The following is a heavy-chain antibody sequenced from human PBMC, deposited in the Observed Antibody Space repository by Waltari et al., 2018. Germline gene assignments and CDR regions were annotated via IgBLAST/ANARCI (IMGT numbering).Heavy chain of an antibody. V-gene: IGHV1-18*01. D-gene: IGHD2-21*01. CDR1: GYTFTSYD. J-gene: IGHJ6*02. CDR2: ISAYNGNT. CDR3: ARERRDGDYYYYGMDV. Sequence: QVQLVQSGAEVKKPGASVKVSCKASGYTFTSYDISWVRQAPGQGLEWMGWISAYNGNTNYAQKLQGRVTMTTDTSTSTAYMELRSLRSDDTAVYYCARERRDGDYYYYGMDVWGQGTTVTVSS.